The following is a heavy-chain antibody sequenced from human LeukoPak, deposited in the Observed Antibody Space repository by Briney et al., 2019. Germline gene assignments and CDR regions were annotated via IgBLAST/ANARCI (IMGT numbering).Heavy chain of an antibody. V-gene: IGHV3-66*02. Sequence: GGSLRLSCAASGFTVSSNYMSWVRQAPGKGLEWVSVIYSGGSTYYADSVKGRFTISRDNSKNTLYLQMNSLRAEDTAVYYCAGGSVVTASLDGVDVWGQGTTVTVSS. CDR3: AGGSVVTASLDGVDV. D-gene: IGHD2-21*02. CDR2: IYSGGST. J-gene: IGHJ6*02. CDR1: GFTVSSNY.